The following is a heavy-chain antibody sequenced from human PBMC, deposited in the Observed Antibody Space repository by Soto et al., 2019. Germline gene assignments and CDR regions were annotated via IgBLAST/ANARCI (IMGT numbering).Heavy chain of an antibody. V-gene: IGHV5-51*01. J-gene: IGHJ6*02. CDR1: GYSFTSYW. Sequence: GESLKISCKGSGYSFTSYWIGWVRQMPGKGLEWMGIIYPGDSDTRYSPSFQGQVTISADKSITTTYLQWSSLKASDTAIYYCAASIFYYGMDVWGQGTTVNVSS. CDR2: IYPGDSDT. CDR3: AASIFYYGMDV.